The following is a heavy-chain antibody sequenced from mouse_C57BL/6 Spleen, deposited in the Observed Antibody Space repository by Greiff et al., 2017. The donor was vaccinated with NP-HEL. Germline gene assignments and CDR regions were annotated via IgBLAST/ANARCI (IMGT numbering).Heavy chain of an antibody. J-gene: IGHJ4*01. D-gene: IGHD3-2*02. V-gene: IGHV5-15*01. Sequence: EVKLMESGGGLVQPGGSLKLSCAASGFTFSDYGMAWVRQAPRKGPEWVAFISNLAYSIYYADTVTGRFTISRENAKNTLYLEMSSLRSEDTAMYYCASLRDYYAMDYWGQGTSVTVSS. CDR2: ISNLAYSI. CDR3: ASLRDYYAMDY. CDR1: GFTFSDYG.